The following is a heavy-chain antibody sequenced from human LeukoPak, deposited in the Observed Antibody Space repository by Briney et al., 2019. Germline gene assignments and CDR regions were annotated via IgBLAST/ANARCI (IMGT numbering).Heavy chain of an antibody. CDR2: ISNNGGYT. CDR3: AKQLGYCSDGSCYFPY. V-gene: IGHV3-23*01. J-gene: IGHJ4*02. D-gene: IGHD2-15*01. CDR1: GFTFSSYA. Sequence: GGSLRLSCAASGFTFSSYAMNWVRQAPGKGLEWVSAISNNGGYTYYADSVQGRFTISRDNSKSTLCLQMNSLRAEDTAVYYCAKQLGYCSDGSCYFPYWGQGTLVTVSS.